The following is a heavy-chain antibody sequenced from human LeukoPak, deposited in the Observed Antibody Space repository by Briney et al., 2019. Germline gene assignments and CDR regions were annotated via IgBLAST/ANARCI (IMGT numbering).Heavy chain of an antibody. Sequence: ASVKVSCKASGYTLTNYAITWVRQAPGQGLEWMGWISAYDGSTNYAQKFQGRVTMTTDPSTSTAYMELRSLRSDDTAVYYCAREAGSGSWYPFDYWGQGTLVTVSS. CDR1: GYTLTNYA. V-gene: IGHV1-18*01. D-gene: IGHD6-13*01. CDR2: ISAYDGST. J-gene: IGHJ4*02. CDR3: AREAGSGSWYPFDY.